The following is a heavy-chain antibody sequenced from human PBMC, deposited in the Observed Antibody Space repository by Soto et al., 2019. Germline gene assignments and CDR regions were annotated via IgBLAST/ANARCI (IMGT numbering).Heavy chain of an antibody. V-gene: IGHV4-39*02. J-gene: IGHJ4*02. CDR3: ARLFPRRTDY. CDR2: IYRSGST. CDR1: GASISSSTYY. Sequence: SETLSLTCTVSGASISSSTYYWGWIRQPPGKGLEWIGSIYRSGSTYYSPSLKSRVTMSVDTSKNHFSLKLSSVTAADTAVYYCARLFPRRTDYWGQGTLVTVSS.